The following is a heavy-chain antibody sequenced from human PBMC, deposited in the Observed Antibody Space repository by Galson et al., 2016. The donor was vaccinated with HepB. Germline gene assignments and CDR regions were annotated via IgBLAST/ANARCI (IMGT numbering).Heavy chain of an antibody. CDR3: AKVPPAYGDAG. V-gene: IGHV3-23*01. CDR2: ISHNGVGT. D-gene: IGHD4-17*01. Sequence: SLRLSCAASEFTFSSYAMSWVRQAPGKGLEWVSCISHNGVGTFYADSVKGRFTISRDNSKNTLYLQRNSLRAEDTAVYYCAKVPPAYGDAGWGQGTLVTVSS. CDR1: EFTFSSYA. J-gene: IGHJ4*02.